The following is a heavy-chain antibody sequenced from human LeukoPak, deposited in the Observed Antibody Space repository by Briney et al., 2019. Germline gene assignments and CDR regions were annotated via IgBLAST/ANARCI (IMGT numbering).Heavy chain of an antibody. J-gene: IGHJ5*02. Sequence: ASVKVSCKASGYTFTSYDINWVRQATGQGLEWMGWMNPNSGNTGYAQKFQGRVTMTRNTSISTAYMELSSLRSEDAALYYCARWVQGSYGHNWFDPWGQGTLVTVSS. CDR3: ARWVQGSYGHNWFDP. CDR1: GYTFTSYD. CDR2: MNPNSGNT. D-gene: IGHD5-18*01. V-gene: IGHV1-8*01.